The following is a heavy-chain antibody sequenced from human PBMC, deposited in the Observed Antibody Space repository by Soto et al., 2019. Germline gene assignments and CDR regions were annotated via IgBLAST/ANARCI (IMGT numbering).Heavy chain of an antibody. D-gene: IGHD4-17*01. CDR1: GGSISSYY. J-gene: IGHJ4*02. V-gene: IGHV4-59*12. CDR2: IYYSGST. Sequence: PSETLSLTCTVSGGSISSYYWSWIRQPPGKGLEWIGYIYYSGSTNYNPSLKSRVTISVDTSTNQFSLKLISVTAADTAVYYCARWRTHERADYDYWGQGTLVTVSS. CDR3: ARWRTHERADYDY.